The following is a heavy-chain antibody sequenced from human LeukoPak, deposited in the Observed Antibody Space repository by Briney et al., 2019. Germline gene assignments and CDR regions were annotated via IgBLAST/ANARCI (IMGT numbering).Heavy chain of an antibody. J-gene: IGHJ6*03. CDR2: IIPIFGTA. D-gene: IGHD3-9*01. V-gene: IGHV1-69*05. CDR1: GGTFSSYA. Sequence: SVKLSCKASGGTFSSYAISWVRQAPGQGLEWMGGIIPIFGTANYAQKFQGRVTITTDESTSTAYMELSSLRSEDTAVYYCATSETYYDILTGLNYYYYMDVWGKGTTVTVSS. CDR3: ATSETYYDILTGLNYYYYMDV.